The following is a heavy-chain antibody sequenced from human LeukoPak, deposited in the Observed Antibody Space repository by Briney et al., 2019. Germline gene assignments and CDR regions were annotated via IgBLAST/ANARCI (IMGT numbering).Heavy chain of an antibody. CDR2: IYYSGST. J-gene: IGHJ6*02. CDR1: GGSISSYY. CDR3: ARPGLDDILTGQYYYYYGMDV. Sequence: SETLSLTCTVSGGSISSYYWSWIRQPPGKGLEWIGYIYYSGSTNYNPSLKSQVTISVDTSKNQFSLKLSSVTAADTAVYYCARPGLDDILTGQYYYYYGMDVWGQGTTVTVSS. V-gene: IGHV4-59*01. D-gene: IGHD3-9*01.